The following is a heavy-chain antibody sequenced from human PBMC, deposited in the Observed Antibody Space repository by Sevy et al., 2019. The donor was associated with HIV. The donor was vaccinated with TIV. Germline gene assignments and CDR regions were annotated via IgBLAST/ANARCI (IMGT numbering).Heavy chain of an antibody. D-gene: IGHD6-13*01. J-gene: IGHJ5*02. CDR3: ARDAGYSVNWYPRFDP. CDR1: AFTFSTYA. V-gene: IGHV3-30*03. Sequence: GGSLRLSCAASAFTFSTYAMHWVRQAPGKGLEWVAVISYDGSHKNYADSVKGRFTISSDDSKSSLYLQMNTLRAEDTAVYYCARDAGYSVNWYPRFDPWGQGTLVTVSS. CDR2: ISYDGSHK.